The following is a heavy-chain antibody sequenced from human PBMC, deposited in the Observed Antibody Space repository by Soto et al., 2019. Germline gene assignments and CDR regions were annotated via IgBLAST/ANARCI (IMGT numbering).Heavy chain of an antibody. V-gene: IGHV4-34*01. J-gene: IGHJ3*02. D-gene: IGHD3-22*01. CDR3: ARGRVGSDSSGYYYKTTDAFDI. CDR1: GGSFSGYY. Sequence: QVQLQQWGAGLLKPSETLSLTCAVYGGSFSGYYWSWIRQPPGKGLEWIGEITHSGSTNYNPSLKSRVTISVDTSKNQFSLKLSSVTAADTAVYYCARGRVGSDSSGYYYKTTDAFDIWGQGTMVTVSS. CDR2: ITHSGST.